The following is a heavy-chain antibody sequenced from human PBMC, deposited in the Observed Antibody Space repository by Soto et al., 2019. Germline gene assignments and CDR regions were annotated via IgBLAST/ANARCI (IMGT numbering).Heavy chain of an antibody. CDR2: IYDSGST. J-gene: IGHJ4*02. CDR1: GGSITGYY. D-gene: IGHD2-21*01. CDR3: ARTSLVPALVTRYFFDA. Sequence: SETLSLTCTVSGGSITGYYWSWIRQPPGKGLEWIGYIYDSGSTNYNLALKSRVTISIEKSKNQFSLKLTSVTAADTALYFCARTSLVPALVTRYFFDAWGRGTLVTVSS. V-gene: IGHV4-59*01.